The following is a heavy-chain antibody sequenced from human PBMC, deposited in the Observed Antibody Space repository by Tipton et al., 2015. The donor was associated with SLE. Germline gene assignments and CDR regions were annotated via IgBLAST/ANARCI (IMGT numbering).Heavy chain of an antibody. Sequence: LRLSCTVSGGSIRGYYWSWMRQPPGKGLEWIGHIYYTGSTNYNPSLQSRVTMSVDTSKNQFSLKMSSVTAADTAIYYCAREGRSRAHFCFHGVNVGGQGCSVSVSS. CDR1: GGSIRGYY. CDR3: AREGRSRAHFCFHGVNV. D-gene: IGHD2-15*01. J-gene: IGHJ6*02. CDR2: IYYTGST. V-gene: IGHV4-59*12.